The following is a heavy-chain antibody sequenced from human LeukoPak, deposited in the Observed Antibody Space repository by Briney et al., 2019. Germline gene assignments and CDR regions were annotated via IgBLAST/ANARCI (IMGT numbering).Heavy chain of an antibody. CDR2: IYYSGST. CDR3: ARHRGYSYPFDY. J-gene: IGHJ4*02. CDR1: GGSISSSSYY. D-gene: IGHD5-18*01. V-gene: IGHV4-39*01. Sequence: SETVSLNCTVSGGSISSSSYYWGWIRQPPGKGLEWIGSIYYSGSTYYNPSLKSRVTISVDTSKNQFSLKLSSVTAADTAVYYCARHRGYSYPFDYWGQGTLVTVSS.